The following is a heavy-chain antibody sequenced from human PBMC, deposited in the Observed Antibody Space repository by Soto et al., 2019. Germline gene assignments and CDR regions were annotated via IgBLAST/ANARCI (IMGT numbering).Heavy chain of an antibody. D-gene: IGHD3-10*01. CDR1: GGSINSYW. V-gene: IGHV4-4*07. Sequence: LSLTCSVSGGSINSYWWSWIRQPAGKGLEWIGRVYSSGTTDYNPSLNSRATLLVETSKNQFSLKLSSVTAADTAVYYCARDIGSYAYGEGYWGQGIQVTVSS. J-gene: IGHJ4*02. CDR3: ARDIGSYAYGEGY. CDR2: VYSSGTT.